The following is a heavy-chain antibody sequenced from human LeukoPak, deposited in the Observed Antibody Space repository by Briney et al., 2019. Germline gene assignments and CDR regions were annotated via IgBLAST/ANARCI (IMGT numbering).Heavy chain of an antibody. CDR3: VRDFSCRGGSCPLFDS. D-gene: IGHD2-15*01. V-gene: IGHV3-23*01. CDR2: ISGSGGST. J-gene: IGHJ4*02. Sequence: HSGGSLRLSCAASGFTFSSYAMSWVRQAPGKGLEWVSSISGSGGSTYYADSVKGRFTISRDNSENTLFLQMSSLRAEDTAIYYCVRDFSCRGGSCPLFDSWGQGTLVTVSS. CDR1: GFTFSSYA.